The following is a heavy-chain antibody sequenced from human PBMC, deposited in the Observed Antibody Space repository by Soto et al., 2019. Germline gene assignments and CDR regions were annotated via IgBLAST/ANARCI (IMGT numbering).Heavy chain of an antibody. CDR3: ARARRLYYSDVFYL. Sequence: QVQLVESGGGVVQPGRSLRLSCAASGFTFSIDGMHWVRHAPGKGLEWVAMISFDGSEKYYTDSVTGRFHISRDSSKNTMYLELNSLRVEDTAVYYCARARRLYYSDVFYLWGPGTRVTVSS. V-gene: IGHV3-30*03. D-gene: IGHD1-26*01. J-gene: IGHJ3*01. CDR2: ISFDGSEK. CDR1: GFTFSIDG.